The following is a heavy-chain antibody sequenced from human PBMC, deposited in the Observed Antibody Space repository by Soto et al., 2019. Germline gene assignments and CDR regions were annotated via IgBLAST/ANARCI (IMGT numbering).Heavy chain of an antibody. Sequence: EVQLGESGGGLVKPGGSLRLSCAASGFTFSSYSMNWVRQVPGKGLECVSSISSSSSYIYYADSVKGRFTISRDNAKNSLYLQMNSLRAEDTAVYYCARDGSGYLYYYGMDVWGQGTTVTVSS. CDR2: ISSSSSYI. V-gene: IGHV3-21*01. CDR3: ARDGSGYLYYYGMDV. CDR1: GFTFSSYS. D-gene: IGHD5-12*01. J-gene: IGHJ6*02.